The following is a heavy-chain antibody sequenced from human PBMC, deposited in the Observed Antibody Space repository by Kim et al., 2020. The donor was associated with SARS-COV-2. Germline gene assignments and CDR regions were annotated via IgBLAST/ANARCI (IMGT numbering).Heavy chain of an antibody. CDR2: ISGSGGST. V-gene: IGHV3-23*01. D-gene: IGHD5-18*01. CDR3: AKDRWDTAMVEDYYYYGMDV. J-gene: IGHJ6*02. CDR1: GFTFSSYA. Sequence: GGSLRLSCAASGFTFSSYAMSWVRQAPGKGLEWVSAISGSGGSTYYADSVKGRFTISRDNSKNTLYLQMNSLRAEDTAVYYCAKDRWDTAMVEDYYYYGMDVWGQGTTVTVSS.